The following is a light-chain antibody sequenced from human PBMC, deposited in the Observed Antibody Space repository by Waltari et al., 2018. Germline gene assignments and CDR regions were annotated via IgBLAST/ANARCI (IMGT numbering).Light chain of an antibody. CDR2: GAS. Sequence: SCRASQSVSRTLAWYQQNPGQAPRLLIYGASTRATGIPERFSGGGSGTDFSLTISRLEPEDFAVYYCQHYVSLPATFGQGTKVEVK. V-gene: IGKV3-20*01. CDR3: QHYVSLPAT. J-gene: IGKJ1*01. CDR1: QSVSRT.